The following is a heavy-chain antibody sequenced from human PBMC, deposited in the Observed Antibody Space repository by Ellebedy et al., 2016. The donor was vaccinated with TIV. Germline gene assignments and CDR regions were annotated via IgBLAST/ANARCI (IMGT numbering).Heavy chain of an antibody. CDR3: VRGGNAPGSSPYFDS. CDR1: GFTFSRFD. CDR2: VGTGYDA. D-gene: IGHD6-6*01. V-gene: IGHV3-13*01. J-gene: IGHJ4*02. Sequence: GGSLRLXCEGSGFTFSRFDIHWVRQSAGKGLEWVSSVGTGYDAHSADSVKGRFTVSRDNARNSVYLQMNSLRAGDMAVYYCVRGGNAPGSSPYFDSWGQGTLVTVSS.